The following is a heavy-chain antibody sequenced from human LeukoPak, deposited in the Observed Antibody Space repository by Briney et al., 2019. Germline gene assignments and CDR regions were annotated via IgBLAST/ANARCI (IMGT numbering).Heavy chain of an antibody. Sequence: SETLSLTCTVSGGSISSYYWSWIRQPPGKGLEWIVYIYYSGSTNYNPSLKSRVTISVDTSKNQFSLKLSSVTAADTAVYYCARGYDFWSGYYPPYFDYWGQGTLVTVSS. D-gene: IGHD3-3*01. CDR3: ARGYDFWSGYYPPYFDY. CDR1: GGSISSYY. J-gene: IGHJ4*02. V-gene: IGHV4-59*01. CDR2: IYYSGST.